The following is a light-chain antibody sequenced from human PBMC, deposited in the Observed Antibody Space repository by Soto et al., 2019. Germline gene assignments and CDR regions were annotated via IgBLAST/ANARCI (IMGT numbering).Light chain of an antibody. CDR1: QTTNNY. CDR3: QRYNTFSGT. CDR2: AAS. V-gene: IGKV1-39*01. Sequence: DIQMTQSPSSLSASVGDRVTITCRASQTTNNYLNWYQLKPGKAPKLLIYAASTLQTGVPSRFTGSGSGTQFTLTISSLQPDDFATYYCQRYNTFSGTFGPGTKVDIK. J-gene: IGKJ1*01.